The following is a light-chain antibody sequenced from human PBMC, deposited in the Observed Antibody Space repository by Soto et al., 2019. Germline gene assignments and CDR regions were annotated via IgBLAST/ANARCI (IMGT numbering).Light chain of an antibody. CDR1: HSVSSTY. CDR2: GAS. CDR3: QQYGTSPFT. Sequence: EIVLTQSPDTLSLSPGERATLSCGASHSVSSTYLAWYQQKPGQAPRLLIHGASSMATGVPDRFSGRGSGTDFTLTISRLEPEDFAVYYCQQYGTSPFTFGPGTKVDI. J-gene: IGKJ3*01. V-gene: IGKV3-20*01.